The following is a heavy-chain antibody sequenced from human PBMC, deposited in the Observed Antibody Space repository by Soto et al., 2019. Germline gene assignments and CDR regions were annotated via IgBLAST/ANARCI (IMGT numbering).Heavy chain of an antibody. CDR3: VGGISWYAYYYYNMDF. J-gene: IGHJ6*03. CDR1: GAPISSSSYY. Sequence: SETLSLTCTVSGAPISSSSYYWGWIRQPPGKGLEWIGSTYYRGSTHYNPSLRSRVTISVDTSENRFSLKLSSVTAADTALYYCVGGISWYAYYYYNMDFWGKGTTVPVSS. D-gene: IGHD2-8*01. CDR2: TYYRGST. V-gene: IGHV4-39*02.